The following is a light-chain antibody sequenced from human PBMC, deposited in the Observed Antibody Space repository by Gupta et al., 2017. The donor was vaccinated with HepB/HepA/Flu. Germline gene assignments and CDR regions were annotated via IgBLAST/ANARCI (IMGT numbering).Light chain of an antibody. J-gene: IGKJ1*01. CDR3: QQYNSYQGT. V-gene: IGKV1-5*03. CDR2: KAS. CDR1: QSISSW. Sequence: DIQMTQSPSTLSAPVGDRVTITCRASQSISSWLAWYQQKPGKAPKLLIYKASSLESGVPSRFSGSGSGTEFTLTISSLQPDDFATYYCQQYNSYQGTFGQGTKVEIK.